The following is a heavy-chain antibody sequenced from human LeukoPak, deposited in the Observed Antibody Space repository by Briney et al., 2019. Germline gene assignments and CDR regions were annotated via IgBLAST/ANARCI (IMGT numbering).Heavy chain of an antibody. J-gene: IGHJ6*02. Sequence: PSETLSLTCTVSGGSISSGSYYWSWIRQPAGKGLEWIGRIYTSGSTNYNPSLKSRVTISVDTSKNQFSLKLSSVTAADTAVYYCARGHVGSYAYYYYYGMDVWGQGTTVTVSS. D-gene: IGHD1-26*01. CDR2: IYTSGST. CDR3: ARGHVGSYAYYYYYGMDV. V-gene: IGHV4-61*02. CDR1: GGSISSGSYY.